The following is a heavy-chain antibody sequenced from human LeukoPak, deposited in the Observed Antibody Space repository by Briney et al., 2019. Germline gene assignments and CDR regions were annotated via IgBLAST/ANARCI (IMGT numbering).Heavy chain of an antibody. CDR1: GFTFSSYG. CDR2: VWYDGNNK. D-gene: IGHD1-1*01. V-gene: IGHV3-33*08. CDR3: ARDSPPTGYTLDY. Sequence: PGRSLRLSCAASGFTFSSYGMHWVRQAPGKGLEWVAVVWYDGNNKYYADSVKGRFTISRDNSKNTLYLQMNSLRAEDTAVYYCARDSPPTGYTLDYWAREPWSPSPQ. J-gene: IGHJ4*02.